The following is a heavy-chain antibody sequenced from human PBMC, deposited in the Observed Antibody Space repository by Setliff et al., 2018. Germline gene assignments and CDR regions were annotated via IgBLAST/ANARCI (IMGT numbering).Heavy chain of an antibody. CDR2: IITNTGKT. J-gene: IGHJ3*01. V-gene: IGHV1-18*01. CDR1: GYTFSTYG. CDR3: ARFGGSCSSSSCYASDL. Sequence: ASVKVSCKASGYTFSTYGLHWVRQAPGQGPEWMGMIITNTGKTSYAQKFQGRVTMTTDTSTGTGYMELRSMRSDDTAVYFCARFGGSCSSSSCYASDLWGQGTMVTVSS. D-gene: IGHD2-2*01.